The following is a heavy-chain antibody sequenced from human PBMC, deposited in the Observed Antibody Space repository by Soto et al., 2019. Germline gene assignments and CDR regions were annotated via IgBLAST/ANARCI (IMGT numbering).Heavy chain of an antibody. Sequence: SETLSLTCTVSGGSLSSGYYYWNWVRQRPGKGLEWIGNIFYSGSTYYNPSLMSRLTISVDTSKNQFSLKLSSVTAADTAVYYCARVTSYYYDSSGYENFDYWGQGTLVTVSS. CDR1: GGSLSSGYYY. CDR3: ARVTSYYYDSSGYENFDY. D-gene: IGHD3-22*01. J-gene: IGHJ4*02. CDR2: IFYSGST. V-gene: IGHV4-31*02.